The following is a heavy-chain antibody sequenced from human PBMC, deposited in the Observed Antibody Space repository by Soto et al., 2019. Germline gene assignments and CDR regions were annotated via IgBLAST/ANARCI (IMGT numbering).Heavy chain of an antibody. J-gene: IGHJ4*02. CDR3: AKEFNGYESPFDY. V-gene: IGHV3-23*01. Sequence: EVQLLESGGGLVQPGGSLRLSCAASGFTFSSYAMSWVRQAPGKGLEWVSAISGSGGSTYYADSVKGRFTISRDNSKNKLHLEVNSLSAQDKAGYYCAKEFNGYESPFDYWGQGTLVTGSS. D-gene: IGHD5-12*01. CDR2: ISGSGGST. CDR1: GFTFSSYA.